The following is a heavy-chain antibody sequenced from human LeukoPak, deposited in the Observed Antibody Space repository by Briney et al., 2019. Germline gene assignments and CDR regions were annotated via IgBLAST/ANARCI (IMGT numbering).Heavy chain of an antibody. Sequence: ASVKVSCKASGGTFSSYAISWVRQAPGQGLEWMGEIIPIFGTANYAQKFQGRVTITTDESTSTAYMELSSLRSEDTAVYYCARESGSTSYTWGQGTLVTVSS. J-gene: IGHJ4*02. CDR2: IIPIFGTA. D-gene: IGHD2-2*01. CDR1: GGTFSSYA. V-gene: IGHV1-69*05. CDR3: ARESGSTSYT.